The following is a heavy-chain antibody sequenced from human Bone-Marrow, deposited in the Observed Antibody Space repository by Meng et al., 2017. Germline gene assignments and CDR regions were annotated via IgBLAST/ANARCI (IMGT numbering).Heavy chain of an antibody. D-gene: IGHD3-22*01. CDR3: AREGIGEGVVDY. J-gene: IGHJ4*02. CDR1: GYTFTSYD. CDR2: IIPIFGTA. Sequence: QVLPGQSGAGVKEPGASVKVSCKASGYTFTSYDINWVRQATGQGLEWMGWIIPIFGTANYAQKFQGRVTITADKSTSTAYMELSSLRSEDTAVYYCAREGIGEGVVDYWGQGTLVTVSS. V-gene: IGHV1-69*06.